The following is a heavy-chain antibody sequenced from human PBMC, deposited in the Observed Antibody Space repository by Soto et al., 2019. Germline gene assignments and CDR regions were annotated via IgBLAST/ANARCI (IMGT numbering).Heavy chain of an antibody. CDR1: GFSLSTSGVG. CDR2: IYWNDDK. D-gene: IGHD3-16*01. J-gene: IGHJ4*02. CDR3: AHRRLSAPFGYYFDY. V-gene: IGHV2-5*01. Sequence: QITLKESGPPLVKPTQTLTLTCTFSGFSLSTSGVGVGWIRQPPGKALEWLALIYWNDDKRYSPSLKSRLTITKDTSKNQVVLTMTNMDPVDTATYSCAHRRLSAPFGYYFDYWGQGTLVTVSS.